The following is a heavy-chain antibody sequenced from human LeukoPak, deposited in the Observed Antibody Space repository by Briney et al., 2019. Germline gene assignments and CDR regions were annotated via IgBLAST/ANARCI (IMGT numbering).Heavy chain of an antibody. CDR2: IYYSGST. CDR1: GGSVSSTSNY. Sequence: SETLSLTCTVSGGSVSSTSNYWSWIRQPPGKGLEWIGYIYYSGSTYYNPSLRRRVTISVDTSKNQFSLKLSSVTAADTAVYYCARGGNAFDIWGQGTMVTVSS. CDR3: ARGGNAFDI. V-gene: IGHV4-31*03. J-gene: IGHJ3*02. D-gene: IGHD1-26*01.